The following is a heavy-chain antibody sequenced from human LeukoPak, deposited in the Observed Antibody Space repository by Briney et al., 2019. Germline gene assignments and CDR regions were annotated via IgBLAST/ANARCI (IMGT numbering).Heavy chain of an antibody. Sequence: SETLSLTCTVSGGSISSGDYYWSWIRQPPGKGLEWIGYIYYSGSTYYNPSLKSRVTISVDTSKNQFSLKLSSVTAADTAVYYCARAGDSYYYYGMDVWGQGTTVTVSS. J-gene: IGHJ6*02. CDR1: GGSISSGDYY. CDR2: IYYSGST. V-gene: IGHV4-30-4*01. CDR3: ARAGDSYYYYGMDV. D-gene: IGHD2-21*01.